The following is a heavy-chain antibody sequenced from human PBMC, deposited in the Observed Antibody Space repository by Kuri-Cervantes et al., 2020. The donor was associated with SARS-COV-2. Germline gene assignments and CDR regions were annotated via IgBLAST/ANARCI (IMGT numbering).Heavy chain of an antibody. CDR3: ARGDCISTSCYTWGAENY. J-gene: IGHJ4*02. Sequence: SQTLSLTCAVYGGSFSGYYWSWIRQPPGKGLEWIGEINHSGSTNYNPSLKSRVTISVDTSKNQFSLKLNSVTAADTAVYYCARGDCISTSCYTWGAENYWGQGTLVT. D-gene: IGHD2-2*02. CDR2: INHSGST. V-gene: IGHV4-34*01. CDR1: GGSFSGYY.